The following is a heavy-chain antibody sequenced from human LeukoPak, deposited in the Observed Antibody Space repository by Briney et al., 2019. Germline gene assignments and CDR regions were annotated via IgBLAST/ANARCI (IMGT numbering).Heavy chain of an antibody. D-gene: IGHD1-1*01. Sequence: ASVKVSCKASGYTFTGSYMRWVRQAPGQGFEWMGWINPKSGGTNYAQKFQGRVTMTRDTSITTAYMELNRLRSDDTAVYYCARGDVSALRTVDYWGQGTLVTVSS. CDR3: ARGDVSALRTVDY. CDR1: GYTFTGSY. V-gene: IGHV1-2*02. CDR2: INPKSGGT. J-gene: IGHJ4*02.